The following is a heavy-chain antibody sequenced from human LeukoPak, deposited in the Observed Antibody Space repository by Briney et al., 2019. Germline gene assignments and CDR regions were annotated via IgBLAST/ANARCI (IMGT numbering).Heavy chain of an antibody. D-gene: IGHD3-16*02. CDR2: INPKNGAT. V-gene: IGHV1-2*02. CDR3: ARDLPQDSFYSGWYDS. Sequence: GASVKVSCKASGYTFSDYYIHWVRQVPGQGLEWMGWINPKNGATNDAQKFQGRVTMTTDTSIATAYMELNGLISDDSAVYYCARDLPQDSFYSGWYDSWGQGTLVTVSS. J-gene: IGHJ5*01. CDR1: GYTFSDYY.